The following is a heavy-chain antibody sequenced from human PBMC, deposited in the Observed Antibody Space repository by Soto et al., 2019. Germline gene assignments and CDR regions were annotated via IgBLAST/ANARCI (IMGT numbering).Heavy chain of an antibody. CDR3: ARDKITGLFDY. V-gene: IGHV4-34*01. J-gene: IGHJ4*02. CDR2: INHSGST. CDR1: GGSFSGYY. D-gene: IGHD2-8*02. Sequence: QVQLQQWGAGLLKPSETLSLTCAVYGGSFSGYYWTWIRQPPGTGLEWIGEINHSGSTNYNPSLKSRVTISVDTSKTPFSLKPTSVTAADTAVYYCARDKITGLFDYWGQGTLVTVSS.